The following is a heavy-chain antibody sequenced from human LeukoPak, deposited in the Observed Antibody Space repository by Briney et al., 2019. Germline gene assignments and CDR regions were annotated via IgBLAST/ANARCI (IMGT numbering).Heavy chain of an antibody. CDR2: VSTGSTAI. CDR1: GFTFSSHN. V-gene: IGHV3-48*02. Sequence: PGGSLRLSCAASGFTFSSHNMNWVRQAPGKGLEWVSYVSTGSTAIYYADSVKGRFTISRDDAENSLYLQMNSLRDDDTAVYYCARSFDSWGQGTLVTVSS. J-gene: IGHJ4*02. CDR3: ARSFDS.